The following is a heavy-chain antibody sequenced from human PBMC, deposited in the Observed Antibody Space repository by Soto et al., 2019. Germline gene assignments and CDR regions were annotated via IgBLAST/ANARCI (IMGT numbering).Heavy chain of an antibody. Sequence: QDQLVQSGAEVKKPGSSVKVSCKASGGTFSSHTFSWVRQAPGQGLEWMGRSIPALGTATYAQKLQGRVTIAADESATTVYIELYSLRSEDTAVFYCARPHFGGYWYFDHWGRGPLVTVSS. CDR3: ARPHFGGYWYFDH. J-gene: IGHJ2*01. CDR2: SIPALGTA. V-gene: IGHV1-69*08. D-gene: IGHD4-17*01. CDR1: GGTFSSHT.